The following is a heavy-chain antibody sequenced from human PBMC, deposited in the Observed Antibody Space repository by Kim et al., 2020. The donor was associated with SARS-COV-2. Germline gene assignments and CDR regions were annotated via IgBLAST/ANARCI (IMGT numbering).Heavy chain of an antibody. J-gene: IGHJ5*02. V-gene: IGHV3-7*01. CDR3: ARAEGPGCFDP. CDR2: K. Sequence: KYYVDSVKGRFTISRDNAKNSLYLQMNSLRAEDTAVYYCARAEGPGCFDPWGQGTLVTVSS.